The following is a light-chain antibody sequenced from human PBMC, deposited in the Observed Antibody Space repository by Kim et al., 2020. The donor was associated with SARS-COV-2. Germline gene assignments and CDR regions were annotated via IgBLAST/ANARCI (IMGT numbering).Light chain of an antibody. V-gene: IGKV3-20*01. CDR3: QQYAISRP. Sequence: EIVWTQSPGTLFLSPGKGATLSCRASHRVGSSRLAWYQLKPGQAPRLLTYGASTRATGIPDRFSCSESGTDFTLTISRLEPEDFAVYYCQQYAISRPFGQGTKVDIK. CDR1: HRVGSSR. J-gene: IGKJ1*01. CDR2: GAS.